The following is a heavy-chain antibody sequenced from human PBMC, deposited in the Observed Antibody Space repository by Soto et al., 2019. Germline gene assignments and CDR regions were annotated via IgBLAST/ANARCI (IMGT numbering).Heavy chain of an antibody. CDR2: IYSGGGT. CDR3: ATRMTTASY. CDR1: GFSVSYNY. Sequence: EAQLVQSGGGLVQPGGSLRLSCAASGFSVSYNYMSWVRQAPGKGLEWVSLIYSGGGTDYAESVKGRFTISRDNSKNTLYLQMNSLKAEDTAIYYCATRMTTASYWGQGTLVTVSS. V-gene: IGHV3-66*01. D-gene: IGHD4-17*01. J-gene: IGHJ4*02.